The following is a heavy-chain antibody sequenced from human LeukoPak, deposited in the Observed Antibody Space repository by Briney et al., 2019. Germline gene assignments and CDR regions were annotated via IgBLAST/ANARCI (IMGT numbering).Heavy chain of an antibody. CDR1: GYTFTGYY. Sequence: ASVKVSCKASGYTFTGYYMHWVRQAPGQGLEWMGWINPNSGGTNYAQKVQGRVTMTRDTSISTAYMELSRLRSDDTAVYYCARAPRGWGGFDYWGQGTLVTVSS. D-gene: IGHD7-27*01. CDR3: ARAPRGWGGFDY. V-gene: IGHV1-2*02. J-gene: IGHJ4*02. CDR2: INPNSGGT.